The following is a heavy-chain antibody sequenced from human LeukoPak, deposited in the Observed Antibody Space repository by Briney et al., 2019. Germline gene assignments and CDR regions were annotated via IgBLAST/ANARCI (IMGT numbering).Heavy chain of an antibody. V-gene: IGHV3-33*01. J-gene: IGHJ6*02. CDR3: AREINGDYIYYYGMDV. CDR2: IWYDGSNK. Sequence: SGGSLRLSCAASGFTFSSYGMHWVRQAPGKGLEWVAVIWYDGSNKYYADSVKGRFTISRDNSKNTLYLQMNSLRAEDTAVYYCAREINGDYIYYYGMDVWGQGTTVTVS. CDR1: GFTFSSYG. D-gene: IGHD4-17*01.